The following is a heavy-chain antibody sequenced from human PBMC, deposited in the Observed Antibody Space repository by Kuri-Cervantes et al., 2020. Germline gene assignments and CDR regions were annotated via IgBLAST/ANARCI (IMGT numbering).Heavy chain of an antibody. J-gene: IGHJ6*02. Sequence: LSLTCAASGFTFSSYGMHWVRQAPGKGLEWVGRIKSKTDGGTTDYAAPVKGRFTISRDNAKNSLYLQMNSLRDEDTAVYYCARDSTEWLRFHYYGMDVWGQGTTVTVSS. CDR3: ARDSTEWLRFHYYGMDV. V-gene: IGHV3-15*01. D-gene: IGHD5-12*01. CDR2: IKSKTDGGTT. CDR1: GFTFSSYG.